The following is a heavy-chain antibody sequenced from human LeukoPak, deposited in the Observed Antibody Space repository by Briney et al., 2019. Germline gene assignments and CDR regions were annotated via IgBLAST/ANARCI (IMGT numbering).Heavy chain of an antibody. D-gene: IGHD2-2*01. CDR2: IGTYGGDT. J-gene: IGHJ4*02. CDR1: TSR. CDR3: ARGLVVPAAIPY. V-gene: IGHV1-18*01. Sequence: ASVKVSCKATSRISWVRQAPGQGLEWMGWIGTYGGDTYYAQKFQGRITVTTDTSTSTVYMELRNLRSDDTAVYYCARGLVVPAAIPYWGQGTLVTVSS.